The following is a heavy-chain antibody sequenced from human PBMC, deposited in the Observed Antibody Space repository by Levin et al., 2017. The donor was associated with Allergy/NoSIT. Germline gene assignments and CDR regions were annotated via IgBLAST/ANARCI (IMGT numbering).Heavy chain of an antibody. Sequence: GGSLRLSCAASKFPFSSYAMHWVRQTPGKGLEWVACISHDGSNKYYADSVKGRFTISRDNSKNTLYLDMNSLRGEDTAVSVCAGDQRSSGWNAADYWGQGTLVTVSS. V-gene: IGHV3-30*03. CDR2: ISHDGSNK. D-gene: IGHD6-19*01. CDR3: AGDQRSSGWNAADY. CDR1: KFPFSSYA. J-gene: IGHJ4*02.